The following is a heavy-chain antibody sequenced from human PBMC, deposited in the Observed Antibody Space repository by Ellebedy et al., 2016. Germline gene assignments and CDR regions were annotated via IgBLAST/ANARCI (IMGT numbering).Heavy chain of an antibody. D-gene: IGHD4-11*01. CDR1: GYSISRGYY. J-gene: IGHJ3*01. V-gene: IGHV4-38-2*02. Sequence: SETLSLXCSVSGYSISRGYYWGWVRQPPGKGLEWIGSLYADGSTFYNASLKSRITISPDTSNNQFSLKMSSVSAADTALYYCARAPSNYERSPFHVWGPGTLVTVSS. CDR2: LYADGST. CDR3: ARAPSNYERSPFHV.